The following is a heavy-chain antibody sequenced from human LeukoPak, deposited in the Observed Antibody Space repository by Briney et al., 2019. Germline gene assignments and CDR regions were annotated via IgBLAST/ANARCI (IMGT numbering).Heavy chain of an antibody. CDR1: VFTFSNSA. V-gene: IGHV1-58*01. Sequence: GTSVKVSCKASVFTFSNSAVQWVRQARGQRLEWIGWIVVGSGNTNYAQKFQERVTITRDMSTSTAYMELSSLRSEDTAVYYCAVDVIYESDWGQGTLVTVSS. J-gene: IGHJ4*02. CDR3: AVDVIYESD. D-gene: IGHD2/OR15-2a*01. CDR2: IVVGSGNT.